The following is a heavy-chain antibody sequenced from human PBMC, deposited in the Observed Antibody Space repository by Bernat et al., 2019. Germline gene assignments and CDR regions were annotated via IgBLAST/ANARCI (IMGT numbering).Heavy chain of an antibody. CDR1: GFTFSGYW. V-gene: IGHV3-7*02. D-gene: IGHD6-13*01. CDR2: IKQDGSDK. CDR3: ANCIAPPARLYYYYYGMDV. J-gene: IGHJ6*02. Sequence: EVQLVESGGGLVQPGGSLRLSCEVSGFTFSGYWMTWVRQAPGKGLEWVANIKQDGSDKYYVDSVKGRFTISRDNAKKSVYLQMDSLRAEATAVYYCANCIAPPARLYYYYYGMDVWGQGTTVTVSS.